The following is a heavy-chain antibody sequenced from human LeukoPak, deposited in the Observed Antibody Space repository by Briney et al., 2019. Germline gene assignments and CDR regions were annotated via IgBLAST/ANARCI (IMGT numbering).Heavy chain of an antibody. CDR1: AFTFSSYE. CDR2: ISTSGSTI. J-gene: IGHJ4*02. D-gene: IGHD4-23*01. V-gene: IGHV3-48*03. Sequence: GGSLRLSCAASAFTFSSYEMNWVRQAPGKGLEWVSYISTSGSTIYYADSVKGRFTISRGNAKNSLYLQMNSLRAEDTAVYYCARDGPVVTTPFDNWGQGTLVTVSS. CDR3: ARDGPVVTTPFDN.